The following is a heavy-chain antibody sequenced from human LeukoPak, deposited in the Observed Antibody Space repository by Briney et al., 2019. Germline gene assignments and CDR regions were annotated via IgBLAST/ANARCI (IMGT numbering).Heavy chain of an antibody. CDR1: GFTFSTYP. V-gene: IGHV3-23*01. Sequence: GGSLRLSCAASGFTFSTYPMSWVRQAPGKGLEWVSGLSGGGGGTIYAYYTDSVKGRFTISRDNSKNTLYLEMNSLRAEDTAVYYCAKFYDILTSYFDYWGQGTLVTVSS. CDR2: LSGGGGGTIYA. J-gene: IGHJ4*02. D-gene: IGHD3-9*01. CDR3: AKFYDILTSYFDY.